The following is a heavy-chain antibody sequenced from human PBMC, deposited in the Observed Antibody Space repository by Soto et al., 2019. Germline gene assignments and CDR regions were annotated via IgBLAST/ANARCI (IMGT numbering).Heavy chain of an antibody. D-gene: IGHD3-22*01. Sequence: QVQLVQSGAEVKKPGSSVKVSCKASGGTFSSYTISWVRQAPGQGLEWMGRIIPILGIANYAQKFQGRVTITADKSTSTAYMELSSLRSEDTAVYYCARSPWADSSGYSPYWGQGTLVTVSS. V-gene: IGHV1-69*02. CDR2: IIPILGIA. J-gene: IGHJ4*02. CDR1: GGTFSSYT. CDR3: ARSPWADSSGYSPY.